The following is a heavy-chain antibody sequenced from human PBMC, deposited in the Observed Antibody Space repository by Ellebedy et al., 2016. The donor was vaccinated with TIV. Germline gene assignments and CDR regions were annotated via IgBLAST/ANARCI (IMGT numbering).Heavy chain of an antibody. V-gene: IGHV4-39*01. J-gene: IGHJ2*01. D-gene: IGHD3-22*01. CDR1: GGSIRSSSYY. CDR2: IYHSGST. CDR3: ARQRRYYDSSGYSHWYFDL. Sequence: SETLSLTCTVSGGSIRSSSYYWGWIRQPPGKGLEWIGEIYHSGSTYYNPSLKSRVTISVDTSQNQFSLKLSSVTAADTAVYYCARQRRYYDSSGYSHWYFDLWGRGTLVTVSS.